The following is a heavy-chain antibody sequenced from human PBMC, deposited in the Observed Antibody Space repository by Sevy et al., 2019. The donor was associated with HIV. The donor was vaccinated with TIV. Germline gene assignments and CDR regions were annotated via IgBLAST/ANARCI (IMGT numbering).Heavy chain of an antibody. CDR1: GDSFSSGGHY. CDR3: ARDQGINWGDPLDI. Sequence: SETLSLTCTISGDSFSSGGHYWSWIRQHPGKGLEWLGYISNSGTTYYNPSLRSRVTIAVDTSKNQFSLKMTSVTAADTAIYYCARDQGINWGDPLDIWGQGTMVTVSS. J-gene: IGHJ3*02. CDR2: ISNSGTT. D-gene: IGHD7-27*01. V-gene: IGHV4-31*02.